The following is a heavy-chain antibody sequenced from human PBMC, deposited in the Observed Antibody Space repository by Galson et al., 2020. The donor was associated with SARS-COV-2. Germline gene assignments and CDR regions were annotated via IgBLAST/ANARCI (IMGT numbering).Heavy chain of an antibody. V-gene: IGHV4-39*07. CDR1: GGSVSSSSFF. CDR2: VYYSGDT. J-gene: IGHJ4*02. Sequence: SDTLSLTCSVSGGSVSSSSFFWGWIRQPPGKGLEWIGSVYYSGDTYDNPSLRSRVTLSVDTSKNQFSLKLTSVTAADTAVYYCARDRTSPGYFDYWGQGALVTVSS. CDR3: ARDRTSPGYFDY.